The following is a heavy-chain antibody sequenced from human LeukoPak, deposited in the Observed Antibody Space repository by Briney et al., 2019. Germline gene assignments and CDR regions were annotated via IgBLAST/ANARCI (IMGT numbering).Heavy chain of an antibody. D-gene: IGHD3-3*01. Sequence: PPGGSLRLSCAASGFTFSSYCMSWVRQAPGKGLEWVANIKQDGSEKYYVDSVKGRFAISRDNAKNSLYLQMNSLRAEDTAVYYCARTLTIFGVVIPFDYWGQGTLVTVSS. CDR3: ARTLTIFGVVIPFDY. CDR1: GFTFSSYC. CDR2: IKQDGSEK. V-gene: IGHV3-7*01. J-gene: IGHJ4*02.